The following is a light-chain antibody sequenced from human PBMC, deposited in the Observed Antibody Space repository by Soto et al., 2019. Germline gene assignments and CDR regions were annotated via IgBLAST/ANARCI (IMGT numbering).Light chain of an antibody. CDR1: KNDIGVYDF. Sequence: QSPLSQPPCASLSPGQSVTISCTGTKNDIGVYDFVSLYQHHPGKAPRLIIYEVVQRPSGVPDRFSGSKSGNTASLTVSGLQAADEADYFCKSYAGSNTYVFGSGTKGHRP. CDR2: EVV. J-gene: IGLJ1*01. CDR3: KSYAGSNTYV. V-gene: IGLV2-8*01.